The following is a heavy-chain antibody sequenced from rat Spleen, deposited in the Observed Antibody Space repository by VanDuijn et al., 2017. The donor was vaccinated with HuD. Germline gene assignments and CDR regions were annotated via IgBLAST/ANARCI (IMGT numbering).Heavy chain of an antibody. V-gene: IGHV3-3*01. J-gene: IGHJ3*01. CDR2: INSAGTT. CDR1: GFSLTSYHV. CDR3: ARSEGTHYYLPFAD. Sequence: VQLKESGPGLVQPSQTLSLTCTVSGFSLTSYHVSWVRQPPGKGLEWMGYINSAGTTNYNPSLKSRISITRDTSKNQFFLQVNSLTTEDTATYYCARSEGTHYYLPFADWGQGTLVTVSS. D-gene: IGHD1-12*02.